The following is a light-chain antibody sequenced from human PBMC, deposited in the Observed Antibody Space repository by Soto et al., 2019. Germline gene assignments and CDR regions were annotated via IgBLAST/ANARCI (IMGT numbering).Light chain of an antibody. Sequence: DIQMTQSPSSLSASVGDKVTITCRTSQSFSRYLNWYQQKPGEAPKVLIFATSSLQSGVPSRFSGSGSGPDFTLTISSLQPEDFATYYCQQSYSAPYTFGQGTKLEIK. V-gene: IGKV1-39*01. CDR2: ATS. J-gene: IGKJ2*01. CDR1: QSFSRY. CDR3: QQSYSAPYT.